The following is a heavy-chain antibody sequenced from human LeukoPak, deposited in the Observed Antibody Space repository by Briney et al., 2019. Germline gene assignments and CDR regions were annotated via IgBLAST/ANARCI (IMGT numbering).Heavy chain of an antibody. CDR1: GFTFSSYA. J-gene: IGHJ4*02. D-gene: IGHD5-12*01. CDR3: ARDGGYDLYYFDY. CDR2: ISGSGGST. Sequence: PGGSLRLSCAASGFTFSSYAMSWVRQAPGKGLEWVSAISGSGGSTYYADSVKGRFTISRDNSKNTLYLQMNSLRPEDTAVYYCARDGGYDLYYFDYWGQGTLVTVSS. V-gene: IGHV3-23*01.